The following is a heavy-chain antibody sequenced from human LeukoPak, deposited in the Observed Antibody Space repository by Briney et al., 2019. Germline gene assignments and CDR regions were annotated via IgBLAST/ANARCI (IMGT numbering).Heavy chain of an antibody. CDR3: ARAPYYYDSSGYYRWFDP. D-gene: IGHD3-22*01. Sequence: PGASVTVSCKASGGTFSSYAISWVRQAPGQGLEWMGGIIPIFGTANYAQKFQGRVTITANESTSTAYMELSSLRSEDTAVYYCARAPYYYDSSGYYRWFDPWGQGTLVTVSS. CDR1: GGTFSSYA. V-gene: IGHV1-69*01. J-gene: IGHJ5*02. CDR2: IIPIFGTA.